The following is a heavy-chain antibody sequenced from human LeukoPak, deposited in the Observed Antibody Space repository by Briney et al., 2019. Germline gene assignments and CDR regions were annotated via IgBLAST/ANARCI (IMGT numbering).Heavy chain of an antibody. CDR1: GGSISSYS. CDR3: ARVGYGDYYFDS. J-gene: IGHJ4*02. D-gene: IGHD4-17*01. V-gene: IGHV4-59*01. CDR2: IYYSGST. Sequence: SETLSLTCTVSGGSISSYSWSWIRQPPGKRLEWIGYIYYSGSTNYNPSLKSRVTISVDTSKNQFSLKLSSVTAADTAVYYCARVGYGDYYFDSWGQGTLVTVSS.